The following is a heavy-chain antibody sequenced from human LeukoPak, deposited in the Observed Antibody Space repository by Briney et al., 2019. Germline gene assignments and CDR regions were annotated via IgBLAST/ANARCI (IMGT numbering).Heavy chain of an antibody. Sequence: GGSLRLSCAASGFTFSNYEMNWVRQAPGKGLEWVSYISSSGITIYYADSVKGRFTISRDNAKNSLYLQMNSLRAEDTAVYYCARNYDFWSGVYYFDYWGQGTLVTVSS. CDR3: ARNYDFWSGVYYFDY. D-gene: IGHD3-3*01. CDR1: GFTFSNYE. J-gene: IGHJ4*02. CDR2: ISSSGITI. V-gene: IGHV3-48*03.